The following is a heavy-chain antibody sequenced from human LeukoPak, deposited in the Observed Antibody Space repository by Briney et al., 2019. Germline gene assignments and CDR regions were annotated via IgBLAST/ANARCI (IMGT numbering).Heavy chain of an antibody. V-gene: IGHV1-24*01. CDR1: GYTLTELS. D-gene: IGHD2-21*02. Sequence: ASVKVSCKVSGYTLTELSMHWVRQAPGKGLEWMGGFDPEDGETIYAQKFQGRVTMTEDTSTDTAYMELSSLRPEDTAVYYCATIPVSVVVTEYWGQGTLVTVSS. CDR3: ATIPVSVVVTEY. CDR2: FDPEDGET. J-gene: IGHJ4*02.